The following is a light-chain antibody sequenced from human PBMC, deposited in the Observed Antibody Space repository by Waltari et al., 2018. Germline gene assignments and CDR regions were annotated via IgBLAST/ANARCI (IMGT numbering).Light chain of an antibody. J-gene: IGKJ5*01. CDR1: QSLLHRIGYNY. Sequence: DIVMTQSPLSLPVTPGEPASISCRSSQSLLHRIGYNYLDWYLQKPGQSPQLLIYLGSTRASGVPDRFSGSVSGTDFTLKISAVEAEDVGIYYCMQSLQMPITSGQGTRLEIK. CDR2: LGS. CDR3: MQSLQMPIT. V-gene: IGKV2-28*01.